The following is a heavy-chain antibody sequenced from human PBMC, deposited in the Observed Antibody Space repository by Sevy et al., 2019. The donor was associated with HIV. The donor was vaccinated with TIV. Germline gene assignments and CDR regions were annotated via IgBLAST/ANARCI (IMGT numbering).Heavy chain of an antibody. Sequence: TLSLTCAASGFTFSNYAMSWVRQAPGKGLEWVSTFSFGCGKINYADSVKGRFTISRDNSKNTLYLQMNSLRAEDTALYYCAREGCSKPHDYWGQGTLVTVSS. D-gene: IGHD2-2*01. V-gene: IGHV3-23*01. CDR2: FSFGCGKI. CDR3: AREGCSKPHDY. CDR1: GFTFSNYA. J-gene: IGHJ4*02.